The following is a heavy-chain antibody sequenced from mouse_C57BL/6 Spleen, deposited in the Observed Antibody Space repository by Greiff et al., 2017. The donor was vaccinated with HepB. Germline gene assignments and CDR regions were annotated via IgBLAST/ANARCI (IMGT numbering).Heavy chain of an antibody. J-gene: IGHJ3*01. V-gene: IGHV1-82*01. Sequence: VKLMESGPELVKPGASVKISCKASGYAFSSSWMNWVKQRPGKGLEWIGRIYPGDGDTNYNGKFKGKATLTADKSSSTAYMQLSSLTSEDSAVYFCASYYGSSYGFAYWGQGTLVTVSA. D-gene: IGHD1-1*01. CDR3: ASYYGSSYGFAY. CDR2: IYPGDGDT. CDR1: GYAFSSSW.